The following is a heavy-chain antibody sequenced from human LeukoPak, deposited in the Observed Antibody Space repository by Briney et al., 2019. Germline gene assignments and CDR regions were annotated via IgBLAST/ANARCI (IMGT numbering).Heavy chain of an antibody. V-gene: IGHV4-59*01. J-gene: IGHJ4*02. CDR3: ASAGASSGYSPLHY. CDR1: GGSISNYY. Sequence: SETLSLTCTVSGGSISNYYWSWIRQPPGKGLECIGYIYHTGSTSYNPSLKSRVTISVDTSKNQFSLKPSSVTGADTAVYYCASAGASSGYSPLHYWGQGTLVTVSS. CDR2: IYHTGST. D-gene: IGHD3-22*01.